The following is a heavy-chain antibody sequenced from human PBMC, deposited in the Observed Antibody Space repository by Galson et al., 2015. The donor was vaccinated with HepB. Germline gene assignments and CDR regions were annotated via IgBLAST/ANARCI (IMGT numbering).Heavy chain of an antibody. J-gene: IGHJ3*02. CDR3: ARDGDSVGADI. D-gene: IGHD1-26*01. V-gene: IGHV4-39*07. CDR1: GGSISSSSYY. Sequence: SETLSLTCTVSGGSISSSSYYWGWIRQPPGKGLEWIGSIYYSGSTYYNPSLKSRVTISVDTSKNQFSLKLSSVTAADTAVYYCARDGDSVGADIWGQGTMVTVSS. CDR2: IYYSGST.